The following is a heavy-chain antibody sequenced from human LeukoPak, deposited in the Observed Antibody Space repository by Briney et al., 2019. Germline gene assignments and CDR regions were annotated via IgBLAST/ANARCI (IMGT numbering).Heavy chain of an antibody. J-gene: IGHJ4*02. CDR3: ARLVAPDLIVAAGTLWGTTFDY. CDR2: IYPGDSDS. Sequence: GESLKISCKGSGYIFTSSWIGWVRQMPGKGLEWMGIIYPGDSDSRYSPSFQGQVTISADKSISTAYLQWSSLKASDTAMYYCARLVAPDLIVAAGTLWGTTFDYWGQGTLVTVSS. V-gene: IGHV5-51*01. CDR1: GYIFTSSW. D-gene: IGHD6-13*01.